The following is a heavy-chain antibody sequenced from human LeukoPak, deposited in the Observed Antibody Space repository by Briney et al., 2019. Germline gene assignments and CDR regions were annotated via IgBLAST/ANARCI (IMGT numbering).Heavy chain of an antibody. CDR3: ALGAAAAIFDY. CDR1: GGSISSSSYY. V-gene: IGHV4-39*07. J-gene: IGHJ4*02. Sequence: SETLPLTCTVSGGSISSSSYYWGWIRQPPGKGLEWIGGIYYSGSTYYNPSLKSRVTISVDTSKNQFSLKLSSVTAADTAVYYCALGAAAAIFDYWGQGTLVTVSS. D-gene: IGHD6-13*01. CDR2: IYYSGST.